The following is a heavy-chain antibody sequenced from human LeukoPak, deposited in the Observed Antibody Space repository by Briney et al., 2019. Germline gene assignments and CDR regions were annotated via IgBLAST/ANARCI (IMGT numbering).Heavy chain of an antibody. Sequence: QSGGSLRLSCAASGFTFRNYVIHWVRQAPGKGLEWVAVTSSDLNVKLYADSVKGRFTISRDNSRSTLYLQMNSLRPEDTAVYYCARGKRITMVRGVTYGMDVWGQGTTVTVSS. J-gene: IGHJ6*02. CDR3: ARGKRITMVRGVTYGMDV. CDR2: TSSDLNVK. CDR1: GFTFRNYV. V-gene: IGHV3-30-3*01. D-gene: IGHD3-10*01.